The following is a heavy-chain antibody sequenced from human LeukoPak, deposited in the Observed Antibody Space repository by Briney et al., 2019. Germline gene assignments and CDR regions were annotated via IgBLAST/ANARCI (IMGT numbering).Heavy chain of an antibody. D-gene: IGHD5-18*01. V-gene: IGHV1-69*04. CDR3: ARDDSYGYYYYYGMDV. J-gene: IGHJ6*02. Sequence: SVKVSCKASGGTFSSYAISWLRQAPGQGLEWMGRILPILGIANYAQKFQGRVTITADKSTSTAYMELSSLRSEDTAVYYCARDDSYGYYYYYGMDVWGQGTTVTVSS. CDR2: ILPILGIA. CDR1: GGTFSSYA.